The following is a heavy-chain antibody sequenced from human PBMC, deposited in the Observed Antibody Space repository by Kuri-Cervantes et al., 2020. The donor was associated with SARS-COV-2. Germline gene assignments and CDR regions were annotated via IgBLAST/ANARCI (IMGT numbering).Heavy chain of an antibody. Sequence: GESLKISCAASGFTFSSYSMNWVRQAPGKGLEWVSSISSSNSYIYYADSVEGRFTISRDNAKNSLYLQMNSLRAEDTAVYYCARNRPSNYYGSGRSPDSFCNWGQGTMVTVSS. V-gene: IGHV3-21*01. D-gene: IGHD3-10*01. CDR1: GFTFSSYS. CDR2: ISSSNSYI. J-gene: IGHJ3*02. CDR3: ARNRPSNYYGSGRSPDSFCN.